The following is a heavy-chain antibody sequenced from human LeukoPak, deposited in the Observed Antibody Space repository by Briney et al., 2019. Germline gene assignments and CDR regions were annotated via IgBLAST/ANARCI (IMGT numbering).Heavy chain of an antibody. D-gene: IGHD2-2*02. CDR3: AKDYCSSTSCYTLGNYYYYMDV. J-gene: IGHJ6*03. CDR2: IRYDGSNK. Sequence: GGSLRLSCAASGFTFSSYGMHWVRRAPGKGLEWVAFIRYDGSNKYYADSVKGRFTISRDNSKNTLYLQMNSLRAEDTAVYYCAKDYCSSTSCYTLGNYYYYMDVWGKGTTVTVSS. CDR1: GFTFSSYG. V-gene: IGHV3-30*02.